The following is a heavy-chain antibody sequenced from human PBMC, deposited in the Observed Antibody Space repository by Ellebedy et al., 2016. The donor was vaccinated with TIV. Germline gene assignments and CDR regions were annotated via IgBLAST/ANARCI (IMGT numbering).Heavy chain of an antibody. D-gene: IGHD1-20*01. CDR1: GFTFSSYS. CDR2: TGGST. J-gene: IGHJ4*02. Sequence: PGGSLRLSCAASGFTFSSYSMNWVRQAPGKGLEWISYTGGSTYYADSVTGRFTMSRDNAKNSVYLQMNSLRDEDTAVYFCARDHNWVFDYWGQGTLVTVSS. V-gene: IGHV3-48*02. CDR3: ARDHNWVFDY.